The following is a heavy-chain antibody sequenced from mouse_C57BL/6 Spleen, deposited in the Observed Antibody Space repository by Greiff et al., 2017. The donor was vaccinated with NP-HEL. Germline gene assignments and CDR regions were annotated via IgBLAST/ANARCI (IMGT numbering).Heavy chain of an antibody. CDR1: GYSFTGYY. J-gene: IGHJ3*01. Sequence: VQLKESGPELVKPGASVKISCKASGYSFTGYYMNWVKQSPEKSLEWIGEINPSTGGTTYYQKFKAKATLTVDKSSSTAYMQLKSLTSEDSAVYYCARDYYDYGGFAYWGQGTLVTVSA. CDR3: ARDYYDYGGFAY. V-gene: IGHV1-42*01. D-gene: IGHD2-4*01. CDR2: INPSTGGT.